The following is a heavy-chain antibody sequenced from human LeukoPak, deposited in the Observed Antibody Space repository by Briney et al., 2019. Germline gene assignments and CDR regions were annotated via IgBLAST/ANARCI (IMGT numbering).Heavy chain of an antibody. CDR1: GCTFSSYW. J-gene: IGHJ4*02. Sequence: GGSLRLSCAASGCTFSSYWMSWVRQAPGKGLEWVANIKQDGSEKYYVDSVKGRFTISRDNAKNSLYLQMNSLRAEDTAVYYCARGEEGSFDYWGQGTLVTVSS. CDR3: ARGEEGSFDY. CDR2: IKQDGSEK. V-gene: IGHV3-7*05.